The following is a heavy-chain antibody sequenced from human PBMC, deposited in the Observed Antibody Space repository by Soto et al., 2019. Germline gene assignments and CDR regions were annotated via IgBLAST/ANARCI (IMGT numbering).Heavy chain of an antibody. D-gene: IGHD6-13*01. CDR3: AATPPSSSSWTWNYYYYGMDV. CDR1: GFTFTSSA. CDR2: IVVGSGNT. Sequence: SVKVSCKASGFTFTSSAVQWVRQARGQRLEWIGWIVVGSGNTNYAQKFQERVTITRDMSTSTAYMELSSLRSEDTAVYYCAATPPSSSSWTWNYYYYGMDVWGPGTTVTVSS. V-gene: IGHV1-58*01. J-gene: IGHJ6*02.